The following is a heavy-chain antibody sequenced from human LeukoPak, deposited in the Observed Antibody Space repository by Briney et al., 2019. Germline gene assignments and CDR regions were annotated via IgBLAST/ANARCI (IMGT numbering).Heavy chain of an antibody. CDR2: IIPIFGTA. J-gene: IGHJ4*02. D-gene: IGHD3-16*02. Sequence: SVKVSCKASGYTFTSYGISWVRQAPGQGLEWMGGIIPIFGTANYAQKFQGRVTITADESTSTAYMELSSLRSEDTAVYYCARGYDYVWGSYRPDWGQGTLVTVSS. CDR3: ARGYDYVWGSYRPD. V-gene: IGHV1-69*13. CDR1: GYTFTSYG.